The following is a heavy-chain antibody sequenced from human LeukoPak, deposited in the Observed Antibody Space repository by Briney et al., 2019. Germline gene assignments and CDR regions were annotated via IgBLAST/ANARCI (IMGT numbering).Heavy chain of an antibody. D-gene: IGHD5-12*01. CDR2: IYYSGST. CDR3: ARQKWRHDAFDI. CDR1: GGSISSYY. V-gene: IGHV4-59*08. Sequence: SETLSLTCTVSGGSISSYYWSWIRQPPGKGLEWIGYIYYSGSTNYNPSLKSRVTISVDTSKSQFSLKLSSVTAADTAVYYCARQKWRHDAFDIWGQGTMVTVSS. J-gene: IGHJ3*02.